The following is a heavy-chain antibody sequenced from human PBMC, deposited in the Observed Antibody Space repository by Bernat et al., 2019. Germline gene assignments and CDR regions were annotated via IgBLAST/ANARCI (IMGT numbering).Heavy chain of an antibody. D-gene: IGHD1-26*01. CDR2: ISYDTTNK. CDR3: AIGTSTSATYMDV. J-gene: IGHJ6*03. Sequence: QVQLVESGGGLVKPGGSLRLSCAASGFSFSTYGMHWVRQAPGKGLEWVAVISYDTTNKYYADSVKGRFTISRDNSKNTLYLQVNSLRAEDTAVYYCAIGTSTSATYMDVWGKGTTVTVSS. V-gene: IGHV3-30*03. CDR1: GFSFSTYG.